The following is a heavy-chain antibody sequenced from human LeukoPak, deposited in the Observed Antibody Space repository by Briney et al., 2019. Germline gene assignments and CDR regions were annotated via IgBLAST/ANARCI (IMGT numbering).Heavy chain of an antibody. V-gene: IGHV3-53*01. D-gene: IGHD3-10*01. CDR3: ASLSLQWSGELPEYYFGY. CDR1: GFTVSSNY. CDR2: IYSGGST. J-gene: IGHJ4*02. Sequence: PGGSLRLSCAASGFTVSSNYMSWVRQAPGKGLEWVSVIYSGGSTYYADSVKGRFTISRDNSKNTLYLQMNSLRAEDTAVYHCASLSLQWSGELPEYYFGYWGQGTLVTVSS.